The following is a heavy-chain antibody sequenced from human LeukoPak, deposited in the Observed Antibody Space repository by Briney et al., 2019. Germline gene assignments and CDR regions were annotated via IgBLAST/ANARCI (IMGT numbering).Heavy chain of an antibody. CDR1: GGSVSSGSYY. CDR3: AAYRVDIVATIIDY. Sequence: SETLSLTCTVSGGSVSSGSYYWSWIRQPPGKGLEWIGYIYYSGSTNYNPSLRSRVTISVDTSKNQFSLKLSSVTAADTAVYYCAAYRVDIVATIIDYWGQGTLVTVSS. J-gene: IGHJ4*02. CDR2: IYYSGST. V-gene: IGHV4-61*01. D-gene: IGHD5-12*01.